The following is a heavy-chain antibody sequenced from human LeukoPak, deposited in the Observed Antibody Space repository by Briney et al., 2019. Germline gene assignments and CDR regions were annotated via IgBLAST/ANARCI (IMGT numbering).Heavy chain of an antibody. Sequence: GGSLRLSCAASGFTFSDYYMSWIRQAPGKGLEWVSYISSSGSTIYYADSVKGRFTISRDNAKNSLYLQMNSLRAEDTAVYYCARETRTEWFGELQDWFDPWGQGTLVTVSS. CDR2: ISSSGSTI. J-gene: IGHJ5*02. D-gene: IGHD3-10*01. CDR3: ARETRTEWFGELQDWFDP. V-gene: IGHV3-11*01. CDR1: GFTFSDYY.